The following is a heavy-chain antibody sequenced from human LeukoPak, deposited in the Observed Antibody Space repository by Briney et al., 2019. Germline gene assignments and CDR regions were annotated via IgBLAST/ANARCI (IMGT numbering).Heavy chain of an antibody. CDR1: GFTFRSYG. CDR3: ARAKWLRLLLLLDY. CDR2: ISYDGTNK. V-gene: IGHV3-30*03. Sequence: GGSLRLFCAASGFTFRSYGMHWVRQAPGKGLEWVAVISYDGTNKFYADSVKGRFTISRDNSENTLFLQMNSLRPEDTAVYYCARAKWLRLLLLLDYWGQGALVTVSS. J-gene: IGHJ4*02. D-gene: IGHD5-12*01.